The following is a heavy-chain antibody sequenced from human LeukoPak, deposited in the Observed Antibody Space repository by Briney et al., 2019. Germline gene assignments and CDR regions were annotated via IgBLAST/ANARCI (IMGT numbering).Heavy chain of an antibody. D-gene: IGHD4-17*01. CDR1: GFTFSSYA. CDR2: ISGSGGDT. CDR3: AKVFRSGDLFVSDS. V-gene: IGHV3-23*01. J-gene: IGHJ4*02. Sequence: QPGRSLRLSCAASGFTFSSYAMHWVRQAPGKGLEWVSGISGSGGDTYNADSVKGRFTISRDNSKNTLYLQMNSLRTEDSGIYHCAKVFRSGDLFVSDSWGQGTLVTVSS.